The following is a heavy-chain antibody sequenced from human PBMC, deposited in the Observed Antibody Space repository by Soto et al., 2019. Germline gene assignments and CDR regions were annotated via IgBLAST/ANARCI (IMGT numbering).Heavy chain of an antibody. Sequence: GGSLSLSCVASGFDFRSYEINWVRQAPGKGLERVSNIRANDESIYYADSVKGRVSVSRDNAKNSLFLEMNSLRVDDTAVYYCARETLRDAIDIWGQGTMVTVSS. V-gene: IGHV3-48*03. CDR2: IRANDESI. CDR1: GFDFRSYE. CDR3: ARETLRDAIDI. J-gene: IGHJ3*02.